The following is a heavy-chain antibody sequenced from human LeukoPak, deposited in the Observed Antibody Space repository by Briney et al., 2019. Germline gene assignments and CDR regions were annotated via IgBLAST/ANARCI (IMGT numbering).Heavy chain of an antibody. D-gene: IGHD3-22*01. V-gene: IGHV3-15*07. CDR2: IKSKTDGGTT. Sequence: GGSLRLSCAASGFTFINAWMNWVRQAPGKGLEWVGRIKSKTDGGTTDYAAPVKGRFTISRDDSKNTLYLQMNSLKTEGTAVYYCTTGYYDSSGYKNWFDPWGQGTLVTVSS. CDR1: GFTFINAW. CDR3: TTGYYDSSGYKNWFDP. J-gene: IGHJ5*02.